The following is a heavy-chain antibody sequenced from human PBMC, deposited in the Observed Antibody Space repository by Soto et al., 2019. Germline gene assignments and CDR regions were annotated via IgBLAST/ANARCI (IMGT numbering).Heavy chain of an antibody. Sequence: GGSLRLSCAASGFTFSSYAMSWVRQAPGKGLEWVSAISGSGGSTYYADSVKGRFTISRDNSKNTLYLQMNSLRAEDTAVYYCAKAKGVKPYYYYGMDVWGQGTMVTVSS. J-gene: IGHJ6*02. D-gene: IGHD3-22*01. CDR3: AKAKGVKPYYYYGMDV. CDR1: GFTFSSYA. CDR2: ISGSGGST. V-gene: IGHV3-23*01.